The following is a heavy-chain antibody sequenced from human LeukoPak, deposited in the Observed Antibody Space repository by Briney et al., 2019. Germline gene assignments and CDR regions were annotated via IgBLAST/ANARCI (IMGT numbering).Heavy chain of an antibody. Sequence: SETLSLTCAVYGGSFTGHYWTWIRQPPGKGLEWIGEVNAGRDTYYNPSLGSRVTISLDTSKNQFSLRLNSVTAADTALYYCASGEDCSGGSCYRPLDYWGQGTLVTVSS. CDR2: VNAGRDT. CDR1: GGSFTGHY. V-gene: IGHV4-34*01. J-gene: IGHJ4*02. CDR3: ASGEDCSGGSCYRPLDY. D-gene: IGHD2-15*01.